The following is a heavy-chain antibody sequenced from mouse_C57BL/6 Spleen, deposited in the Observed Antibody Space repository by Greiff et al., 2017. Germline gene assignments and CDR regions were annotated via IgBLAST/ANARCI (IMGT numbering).Heavy chain of an antibody. Sequence: QVQLQQPGAELVRPGSSVKLSCKASGYTFTSYWMHWVKQRPIQGLEWIGNIDPSDSETHYNQKFKDKATLTVDTSSSTAYMQLSSLTSEDSAVYYGARDYYGSSRYYFDYWGQGTTLTVSS. J-gene: IGHJ2*01. CDR1: GYTFTSYW. D-gene: IGHD1-1*01. V-gene: IGHV1-52*01. CDR2: IDPSDSET. CDR3: ARDYYGSSRYYFDY.